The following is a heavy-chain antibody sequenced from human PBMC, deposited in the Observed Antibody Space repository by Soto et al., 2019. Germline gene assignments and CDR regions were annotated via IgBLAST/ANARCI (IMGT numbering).Heavy chain of an antibody. CDR1: GGSISSSSYY. V-gene: IGHV4-39*01. J-gene: IGHJ4*02. D-gene: IGHD6-19*01. CDR2: IYYSGST. CDR3: ARHAYRSGWCDY. Sequence: SETLSLTCTVSGGSISSSSYYWGWIRQPPGKGLEWIGSIYYSGSTYYNPSLKSRVTISVDTSKNQFSLKLSSVTAADTAVYYCARHAYRSGWCDYWGQGTLVTVSS.